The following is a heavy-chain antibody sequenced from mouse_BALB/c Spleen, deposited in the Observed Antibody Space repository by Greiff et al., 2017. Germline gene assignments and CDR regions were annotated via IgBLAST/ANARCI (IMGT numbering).Heavy chain of an antibody. V-gene: IGHV1S22*01. J-gene: IGHJ3*01. CDR3: TAFFAY. CDR2: IYPGSGST. CDR1: GYTFTSYW. Sequence: LQQPGSELVRPGASVKLSCKASGYTFTSYWMHWVKQRPGQGLEWIGNIYPGSGSTNYDEKFKSKATLTVDTSSSTAYMQLSSLTSEDSAVYYCTAFFAYWGQGTLVTVSA.